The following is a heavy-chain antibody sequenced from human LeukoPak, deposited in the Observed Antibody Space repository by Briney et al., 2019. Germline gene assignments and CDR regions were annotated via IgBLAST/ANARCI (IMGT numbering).Heavy chain of an antibody. CDR3: AREGYYGVCDY. J-gene: IGHJ4*02. Sequence: GGSLRLSCAASGFTFSSYEMNWVRQAPGKRLEWVSYISSSGSTIYYADSVKGRFTISRDNAKNSLYLQMNSLRAEDTAVYYCAREGYYGVCDYWGQGTLVTVSS. D-gene: IGHD4-17*01. V-gene: IGHV3-48*03. CDR1: GFTFSSYE. CDR2: ISSSGSTI.